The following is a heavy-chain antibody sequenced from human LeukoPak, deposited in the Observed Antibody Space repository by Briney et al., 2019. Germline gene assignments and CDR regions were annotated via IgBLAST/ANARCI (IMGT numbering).Heavy chain of an antibody. V-gene: IGHV1-18*01. Sequence: ASVKVSCKASGYTFTSYAMNWVRQAPGQGLEWMGWINSYNGDTNYAQKFQGRVTLTTDTSTSTAHMELRSLRSDDTAVYYCASAGIDRWELLTHAFDIWGQGTMVTVSS. D-gene: IGHD4-23*01. J-gene: IGHJ3*02. CDR1: GYTFTSYA. CDR2: INSYNGDT. CDR3: ASAGIDRWELLTHAFDI.